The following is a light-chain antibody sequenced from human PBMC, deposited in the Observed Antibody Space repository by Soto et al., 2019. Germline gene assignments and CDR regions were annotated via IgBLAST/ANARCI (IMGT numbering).Light chain of an antibody. J-gene: IGKJ1*01. CDR3: KLRGYPPWT. V-gene: IGKV3-11*01. CDR1: QSVSSY. Sequence: EIVSTRLPGSLGLYAGDRATVSRRASQSVSSYLAWYQQNPGQAPRLLIYDASHWATGSPTRFSGSVSMTDFTLSISIRVPDHLPVYICKLRGYPPWTFGHGTKVDIK. CDR2: DAS.